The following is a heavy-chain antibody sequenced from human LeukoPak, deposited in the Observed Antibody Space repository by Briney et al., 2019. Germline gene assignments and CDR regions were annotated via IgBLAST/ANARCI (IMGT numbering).Heavy chain of an antibody. Sequence: HPGGSLRLSCAASGFTFSSYGMHWVRQAPGKGLEWVAVISYDGSNKYYADSVKGRFTISRDNSKNTLYLQMNSLRAEDTAVYYCARVTMVRGHAFDIWGQGTMVTVSS. CDR1: GFTFSSYG. J-gene: IGHJ3*02. CDR2: ISYDGSNK. CDR3: ARVTMVRGHAFDI. D-gene: IGHD3-10*01. V-gene: IGHV3-30*03.